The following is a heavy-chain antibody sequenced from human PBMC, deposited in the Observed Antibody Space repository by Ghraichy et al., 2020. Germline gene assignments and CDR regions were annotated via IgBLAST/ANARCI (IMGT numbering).Heavy chain of an antibody. CDR3: TRLGIIPTASEDYYYGMDV. J-gene: IGHJ6*02. Sequence: GESLNISCAASGFTFNASAVHWVRQASGKGLEWIGRVRSKANNYATAYAASVKGRFTISRDDSKNTAYLQMNSLKTEDTAVYYCTRLGIIPTASEDYYYGMDVWGQETTVTVSS. D-gene: IGHD2-2*01. CDR1: GFTFNASA. V-gene: IGHV3-73*01. CDR2: VRSKANNYAT.